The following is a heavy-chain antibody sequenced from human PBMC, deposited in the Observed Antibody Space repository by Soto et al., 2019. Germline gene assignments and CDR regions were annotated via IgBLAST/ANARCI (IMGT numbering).Heavy chain of an antibody. CDR1: GGSISSYY. CDR3: ARVRSGYYTYYYYYYMDV. Sequence: SETLSLTCTVSGGSISSYYWSWIRQPPGKGLEWIGYIYYSGSTNYNPSLKSRVTISVDTSKNQFSLKLSSVTAADTAVYYCARVRSGYYTYYYYYYMDVWGKGTTVTVSS. CDR2: IYYSGST. D-gene: IGHD3-3*01. J-gene: IGHJ6*03. V-gene: IGHV4-59*01.